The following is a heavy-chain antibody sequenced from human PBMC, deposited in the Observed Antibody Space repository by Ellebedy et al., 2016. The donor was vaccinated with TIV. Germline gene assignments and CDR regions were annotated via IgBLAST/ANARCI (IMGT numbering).Heavy chain of an antibody. Sequence: GESLKISCAASGFTFSNYAMSWVRQAPGKGLEWVANINQAGSEEYYVDSVKGRFSISRDNAKNCLYLQMNSLRAEDTAVYYCARAGEYCDFPQNCYAMDVWGQGTTVTVS. CDR2: INQAGSEE. V-gene: IGHV3-7*03. CDR1: GFTFSNYA. CDR3: ARAGEYCDFPQNCYAMDV. D-gene: IGHD2/OR15-2a*01. J-gene: IGHJ6*02.